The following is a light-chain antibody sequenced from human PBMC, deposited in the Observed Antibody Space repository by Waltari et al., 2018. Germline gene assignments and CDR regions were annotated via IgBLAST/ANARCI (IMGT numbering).Light chain of an antibody. Sequence: IVLTQSPATLSLSPGARATLSCRASHSVSNYLVWYQQKPGQAPRLLIYDASNRATGIPARFSGSGSGTDFTLTINSLEPEDFAVYYCQQRSNWPLTFGGGTKVEIK. CDR2: DAS. CDR3: QQRSNWPLT. CDR1: HSVSNY. J-gene: IGKJ4*01. V-gene: IGKV3-11*01.